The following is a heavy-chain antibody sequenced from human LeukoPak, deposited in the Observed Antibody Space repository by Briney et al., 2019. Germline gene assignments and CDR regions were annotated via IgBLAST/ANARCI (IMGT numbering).Heavy chain of an antibody. V-gene: IGHV3-7*01. CDR2: ISQDGSET. CDR1: GFTFNSFF. CDR3: VRDLGHSRHYFEY. D-gene: IGHD7-27*01. J-gene: IGHJ4*02. Sequence: QPGGSLSLSCAASGFTFNSFFLNWVRLTPGRELEWVACISQDGSETFYMDSVRGRFIISRDNTKNSPYLQMDSLRAEDTAVYFCVRDLGHSRHYFEYWGQGALVTVSS.